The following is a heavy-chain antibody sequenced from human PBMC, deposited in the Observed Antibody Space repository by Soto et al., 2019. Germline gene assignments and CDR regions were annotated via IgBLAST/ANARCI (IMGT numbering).Heavy chain of an antibody. Sequence: EVQLLESGGGLVQPGGSLRLSCAASGFTFSSYAMSWVRQAPGKGLEWVSAISGSGGSTYYADSVKGRFTISRDNAKNKLYLQMNSLRAEDTAVYYCAKDNNSGRGVGYFDYWGQGTLVTGSS. V-gene: IGHV3-23*01. D-gene: IGHD5-12*01. CDR3: AKDNNSGRGVGYFDY. CDR1: GFTFSSYA. CDR2: ISGSGGST. J-gene: IGHJ4*02.